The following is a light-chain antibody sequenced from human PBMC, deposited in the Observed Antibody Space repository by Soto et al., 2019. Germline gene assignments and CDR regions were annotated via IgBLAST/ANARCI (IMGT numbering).Light chain of an antibody. J-gene: IGLJ1*01. CDR1: SSDVGGYNY. CDR3: SSYTTSNTRQIV. CDR2: DVS. Sequence: QSVLTQPASVSGSPGQSITISCTGTSSDVGGYNYVSWYQHHPGRAPELIIYDVSNRPSGVSNRFSGSKSGNTASLTISGLQPEDEADYYCSSYTTSNTRQIVFGTGTKVTV. V-gene: IGLV2-14*03.